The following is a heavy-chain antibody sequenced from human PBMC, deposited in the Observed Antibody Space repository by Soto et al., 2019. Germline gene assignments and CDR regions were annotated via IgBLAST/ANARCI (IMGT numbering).Heavy chain of an antibody. CDR1: GFTFSDGY. CDR2: ISFSGTTI. D-gene: IGHD2-8*01. CDR3: TSELITGLDYYMDV. V-gene: IGHV3-11*01. J-gene: IGHJ6*03. Sequence: QVQLVESGGGLVKPGGSLRLSCAASGFTFSDGYMNWFRQAPGKGLEWVSYISFSGTTINYADSVKGRFTVSRDNAKNSVYLQMNSLRTEDTAVYYCTSELITGLDYYMDVWGNGTTVTVSS.